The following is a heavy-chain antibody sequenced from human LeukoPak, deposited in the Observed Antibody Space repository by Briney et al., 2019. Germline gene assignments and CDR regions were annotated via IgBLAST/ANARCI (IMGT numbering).Heavy chain of an antibody. CDR1: AFTFSSYG. V-gene: IGHV3-30*18. CDR2: ISYDGSDK. D-gene: IGHD2-21*02. Sequence: PGGSLRLSCAASAFTFSSYGMHWVRQAPAKGRSGVALISYDGSDKDYAKSVKGRFTISRDNSKNTLYLQMNSLRAEDTAVYYCAKDMSGGDCPDYWGQGTLVTVSS. J-gene: IGHJ4*02. CDR3: AKDMSGGDCPDY.